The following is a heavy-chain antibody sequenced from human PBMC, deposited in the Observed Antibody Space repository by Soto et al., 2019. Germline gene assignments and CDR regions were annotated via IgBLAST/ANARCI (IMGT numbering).Heavy chain of an antibody. V-gene: IGHV1-69*12. Sequence: QVQLVQSGAEVKRPGSSVKVSCKASGGVFSSYAISWVRQAAGQGLEWMGGIIPMFATATYAQKFQGRVMIIADESTSTVNKELSSLRSDDTAVYYCARGQGYIHYDDWGQGTLVTAS. D-gene: IGHD5-18*01. CDR3: ARGQGYIHYDD. J-gene: IGHJ4*02. CDR2: IIPMFATA. CDR1: GGVFSSYA.